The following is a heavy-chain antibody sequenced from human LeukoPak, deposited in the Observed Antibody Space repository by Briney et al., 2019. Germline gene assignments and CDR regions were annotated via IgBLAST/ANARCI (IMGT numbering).Heavy chain of an antibody. D-gene: IGHD1-7*01. V-gene: IGHV1-18*01. J-gene: IGHJ4*02. CDR2: ISAYNGNT. CDR3: ARVVGRQLRPFDY. Sequence: ASVKVSCKASGYTFDINGISWVSQAPGQGLEWMGWISAYNGNTDYAQKLQGRVTMTTDTSTSTAYMELRSLRSDDTAVYYCARVVGRQLRPFDYWGQGTLATVSS. CDR1: GYTFDING.